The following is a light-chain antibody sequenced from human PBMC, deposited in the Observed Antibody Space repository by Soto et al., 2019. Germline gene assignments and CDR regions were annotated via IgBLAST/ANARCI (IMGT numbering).Light chain of an antibody. V-gene: IGLV2-14*01. J-gene: IGLJ1*01. CDR3: SSYTNINTRACV. CDR2: EVS. Sequence: QSALTQPASVSGSPGQSITISCTATSSYVASYNYVSWYQQYPGKAPKLMIYEVSNRPSGVSDRFSGSKSGNTASLTISGLQAEDEADYYCSSYTNINTRACVFGTGTKLTVL. CDR1: SSYVASYNY.